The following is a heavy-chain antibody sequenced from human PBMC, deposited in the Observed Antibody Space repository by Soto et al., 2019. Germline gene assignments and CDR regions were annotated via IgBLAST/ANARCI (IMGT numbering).Heavy chain of an antibody. V-gene: IGHV3-7*01. D-gene: IGHD6-19*01. Sequence: PGGSLRLSCAATRFTFSNYWMTWVRQAPGKGLEWVANINQDGGEKFYVDSVKGRFTISRDNSKNTLYLQMSSLRAEDTAVYYCARELGQWQWFDPWGQGTLVTVSS. CDR3: ARELGQWQWFDP. CDR2: INQDGGEK. J-gene: IGHJ5*02. CDR1: RFTFSNYW.